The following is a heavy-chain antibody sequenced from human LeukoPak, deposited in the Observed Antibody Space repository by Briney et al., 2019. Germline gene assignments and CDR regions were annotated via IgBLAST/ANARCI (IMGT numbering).Heavy chain of an antibody. V-gene: IGHV3-53*01. J-gene: IGHJ4*02. CDR3: ASRSGGDYPYFDY. CDR1: GFTVSSNY. Sequence: PGGSLRLSCAASGFTVSSNYMSWVRQAPGKGLEWVSVIYSGGSTYYADSMKGRFTISRDNSKNTLYLQMNSLRAEDTAVYYCASRSGGDYPYFDYWGQGTLVTVSS. CDR2: IYSGGST. D-gene: IGHD4-17*01.